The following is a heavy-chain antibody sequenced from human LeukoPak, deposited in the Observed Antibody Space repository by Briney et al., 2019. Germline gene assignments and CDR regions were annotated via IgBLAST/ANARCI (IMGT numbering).Heavy chain of an antibody. CDR3: ARVVDYDFWSGYPVVGYYFDY. V-gene: IGHV1-2*02. J-gene: IGHJ4*02. Sequence: ASVKVSCKASGYTFTGYYMHWVRQAPGQGLEWMGWINPNSGGTNYAQKSQGRVTMTRDTSISTAYMELSRLRSDDTAVYYCARVVDYDFWSGYPVVGYYFDYWGQGTLVTVSS. CDR1: GYTFTGYY. CDR2: INPNSGGT. D-gene: IGHD3-3*01.